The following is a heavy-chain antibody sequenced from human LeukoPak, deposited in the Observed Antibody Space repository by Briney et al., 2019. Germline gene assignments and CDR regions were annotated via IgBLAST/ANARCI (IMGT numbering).Heavy chain of an antibody. J-gene: IGHJ4*02. D-gene: IGHD2-2*02. CDR3: AKDYCSSTSCYTDY. CDR1: GFTFSSYG. CDR2: IRYDGSNK. V-gene: IGHV3-30*02. Sequence: GGSLRLSCAASGFTFSSYGMHWVRQAPGKGLEWVAFIRYDGSNKCYADSVKGRFTISRDNSKNTLYLQMNSLRAEDTAVYYCAKDYCSSTSCYTDYWGQGTLVTVSS.